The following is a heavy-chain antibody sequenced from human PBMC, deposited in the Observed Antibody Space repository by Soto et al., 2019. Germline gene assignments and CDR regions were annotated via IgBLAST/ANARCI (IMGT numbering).Heavy chain of an antibody. Sequence: GESLKISCKGSGYSFAVYCITCVRQKPGKGLEWMGRIDPSDSQTYYSPSFRGHVTISVTKSITTVFLQWSSLRASDTAMYYCARQIYDSDTGPNFQYYFDSWGQGTPVTVSS. V-gene: IGHV5-10-1*01. D-gene: IGHD3-22*01. J-gene: IGHJ4*02. CDR1: GYSFAVYC. CDR3: ARQIYDSDTGPNFQYYFDS. CDR2: IDPSDSQT.